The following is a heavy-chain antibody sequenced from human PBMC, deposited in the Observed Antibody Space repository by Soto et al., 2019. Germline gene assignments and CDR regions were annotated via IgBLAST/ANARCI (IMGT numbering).Heavy chain of an antibody. Sequence: EVQLLESGGGLVQPGGSLRLSCAASGFTFRSYAMSWVRQAPGKGLEWVSAISGSGGSTYYADSVKSRFTISRDNSKNTLYLQMNSLRAEDTAVYYCAKDDSSGAYFDYWGQGTLVTVSS. D-gene: IGHD6-19*01. CDR1: GFTFRSYA. J-gene: IGHJ4*02. CDR2: ISGSGGST. V-gene: IGHV3-23*01. CDR3: AKDDSSGAYFDY.